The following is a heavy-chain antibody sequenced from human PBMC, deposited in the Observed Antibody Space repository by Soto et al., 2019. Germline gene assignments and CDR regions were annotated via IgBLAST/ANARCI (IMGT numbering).Heavy chain of an antibody. CDR1: GGSVTPYY. CDR2: VSYSGKT. Sequence: QVQLQESGPGLVKTSDTLSLTCTVSGGSVTPYYWSWIPQSPGEGLEWIGYVSYSGKTGYNPSLKSRVSMSIDTSKNEFSLKLTSLTAADAATYYCARQQYTVVTAFDVWGQGTTVAVSS. J-gene: IGHJ3*01. CDR3: ARQQYTVVTAFDV. V-gene: IGHV4-59*02. D-gene: IGHD2-15*01.